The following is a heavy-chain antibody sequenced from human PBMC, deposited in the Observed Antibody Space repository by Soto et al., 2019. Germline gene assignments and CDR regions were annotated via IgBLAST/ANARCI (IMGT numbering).Heavy chain of an antibody. J-gene: IGHJ6*02. CDR2: IYPGDSDT. CDR3: ARRMSTTVVTPADYYYYGMDV. CDR1: GYSFTSYW. V-gene: IGHV5-51*01. D-gene: IGHD4-17*01. Sequence: GESLKISCKGSGYSFTSYWIGWVRQMPGKGLEWMGIIYPGDSDTRYSPSFQGQVTISADKSISTAYLQWSSLKASDTAMYYCARRMSTTVVTPADYYYYGMDVWGQGTTVTVSS.